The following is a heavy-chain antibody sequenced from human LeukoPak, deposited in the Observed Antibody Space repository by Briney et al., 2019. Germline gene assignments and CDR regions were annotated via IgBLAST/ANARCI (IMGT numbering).Heavy chain of an antibody. CDR2: INPNSGGT. V-gene: IGHV1-2*02. CDR1: GYTFTSYD. CDR3: AAGTSTTTAPGPDWFDP. J-gene: IGHJ5*02. Sequence: GASVKVSCKASGYTFTSYDINWVRQAPGQGLEWMGWINPNSGGTNYAQKFQGRVTMTRDTSITTAYMELSRLRSDDTAMYYCAAGTSTTTAPGPDWFDPWGQGTLVTVSS. D-gene: IGHD1-1*01.